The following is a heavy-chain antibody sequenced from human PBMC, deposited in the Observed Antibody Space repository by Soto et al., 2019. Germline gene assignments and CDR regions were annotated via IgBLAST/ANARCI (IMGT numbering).Heavy chain of an antibody. CDR1: GFTFSGYG. J-gene: IGHJ4*02. CDR3: ARSIRGSSYYHPDY. D-gene: IGHD6-13*01. V-gene: IGHV3-30*03. Sequence: QVQLVKSGGGVVQPGGSLRLSCAASGFTFSGYGMHWVRQSPGEGLEWVAILANDGSYQYYAESVKGRFTISRDNSKNTLYLQMDSLRPEDTAVYYCARSIRGSSYYHPDYWGQGTQVTVSS. CDR2: LANDGSYQ.